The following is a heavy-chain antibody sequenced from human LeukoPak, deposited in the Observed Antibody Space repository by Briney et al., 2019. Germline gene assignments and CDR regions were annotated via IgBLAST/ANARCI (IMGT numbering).Heavy chain of an antibody. D-gene: IGHD2/OR15-2a*01. V-gene: IGHV4-59*01. CDR2: IYYSGST. J-gene: IGHJ6*04. CDR1: GGSISSYY. CDR3: ARAGSMVPKYYYYYYGMDV. Sequence: PSETLSLTCTVSGGSISSYYWSWIRQPPGKGLEWIGYIYYSGSTNYNPSLKSRVTISVDTSKNQFSLKLSSVTAADTAVYYCARAGSMVPKYYYYYYGMDVWGKGTTVTVSS.